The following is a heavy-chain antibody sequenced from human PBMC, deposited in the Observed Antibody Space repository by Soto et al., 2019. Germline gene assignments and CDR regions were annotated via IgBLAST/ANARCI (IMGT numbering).Heavy chain of an antibody. CDR3: AKDHDIVVAPAAKRPGWQWLVDY. CDR2: ISGSGGST. J-gene: IGHJ4*02. CDR1: EFPCSSYA. V-gene: IGHV3-23*01. D-gene: IGHD2-2*01. Sequence: PGGSLRLSCAACEFPCSSYAVSWVGQPPGNGLEWVSAISGSGGSTYYADSVKGRFTISRDNSKNTLYLQMNSLRAEDTAVDYCAKDHDIVVAPAAKRPGWQWLVDYWGQGTLVTVSS.